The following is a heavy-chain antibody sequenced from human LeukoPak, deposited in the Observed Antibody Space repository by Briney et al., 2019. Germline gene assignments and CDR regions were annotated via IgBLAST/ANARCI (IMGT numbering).Heavy chain of an antibody. D-gene: IGHD3-10*01. CDR1: GGSISNYY. V-gene: IGHV4-59*08. Sequence: SETLSLTCPVSGGSISNYYWSWIRPPPGKGLEWIGYLYYSGSTDYNPSLKSRVTISVDTSKGQFYLRLKSVTAADTAVYYCARQRFGELRVHFDSWGLGTLVTVSS. CDR2: LYYSGST. J-gene: IGHJ5*01. CDR3: ARQRFGELRVHFDS.